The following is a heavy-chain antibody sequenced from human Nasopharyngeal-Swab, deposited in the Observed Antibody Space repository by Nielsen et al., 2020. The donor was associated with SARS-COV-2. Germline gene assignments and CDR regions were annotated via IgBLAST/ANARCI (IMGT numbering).Heavy chain of an antibody. CDR2: INAGNGNT. J-gene: IGHJ4*02. Sequence: ASVKVSCKASGYTFTSYAMHWVRKAPGQRLEWMGWINAGNGNTKYSQKFQGRVTITRDTSASTAYMELSSLRSEDTAVYYCARTHLHYYDSSGYYAYWGQGTLVTVSS. CDR3: ARTHLHYYDSSGYYAY. D-gene: IGHD3-22*01. CDR1: GYTFTSYA. V-gene: IGHV1-3*01.